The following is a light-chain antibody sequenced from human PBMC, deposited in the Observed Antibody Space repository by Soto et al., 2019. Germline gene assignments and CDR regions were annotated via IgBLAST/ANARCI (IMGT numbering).Light chain of an antibody. Sequence: QSALTQPPSVSGALGQRVTISCSGGSSNIGAGYDVHWYQQLPQTAPKLLIYGNNIRPSGVPDRFSGSKSGTSASLAITGHQAEDEADYYCHSYDRSLSGSVFGGGTKVTVL. CDR3: HSYDRSLSGSV. CDR2: GNN. J-gene: IGLJ3*02. CDR1: SSNIGAGYD. V-gene: IGLV1-40*01.